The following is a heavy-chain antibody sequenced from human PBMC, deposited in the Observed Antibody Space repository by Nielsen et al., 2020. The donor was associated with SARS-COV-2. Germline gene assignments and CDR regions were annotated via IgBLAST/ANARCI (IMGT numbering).Heavy chain of an antibody. CDR2: INHSGST. V-gene: IGHV4-34*01. CDR3: ARGFYDRASE. J-gene: IGHJ4*02. Sequence: SETLSLTCAVYGGSFSGYYWSWTRQPPGKGLEWIGEINHSGSTNYNPSLKSRVTISVDTSKNQFSLKLSSVTAADTAVYYCARGFYDRASEWGQGTLVTVSS. D-gene: IGHD3-22*01. CDR1: GGSFSGYY.